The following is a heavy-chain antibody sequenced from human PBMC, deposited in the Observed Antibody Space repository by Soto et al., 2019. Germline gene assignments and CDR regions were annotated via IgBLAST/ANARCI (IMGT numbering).Heavy chain of an antibody. J-gene: IGHJ4*02. CDR1: GFTFSNYA. D-gene: IGHD1-26*01. CDR2: LSGSGGSA. Sequence: EVQLLESGGGLVRPGGSLRLSCAASGFTFSNYAMNWVRQAPGKGLQWVSALSGSGGSAYYADSVQGRFTISRDNAKNSLYLQMNSLRAEDTAVYYCARGEQYLDYWGQGTLVTVSS. V-gene: IGHV3-23*01. CDR3: ARGEQYLDY.